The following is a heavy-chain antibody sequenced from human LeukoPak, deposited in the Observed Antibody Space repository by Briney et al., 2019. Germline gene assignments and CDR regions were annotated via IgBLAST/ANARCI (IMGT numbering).Heavy chain of an antibody. D-gene: IGHD3-3*01. J-gene: IGHJ5*02. Sequence: PSETLSLTYAVSGYSISSGYYWGWIRQPPGKGLEWIGSIYHSGSTYYNPSLKSRVTISVDTSKNQFSLKLSSVTAADTAVYYCARHSLPGITISGVVTENWFDPWGQRTLVTVSS. CDR2: IYHSGST. V-gene: IGHV4-38-2*01. CDR1: GYSISSGYY. CDR3: ARHSLPGITISGVVTENWFDP.